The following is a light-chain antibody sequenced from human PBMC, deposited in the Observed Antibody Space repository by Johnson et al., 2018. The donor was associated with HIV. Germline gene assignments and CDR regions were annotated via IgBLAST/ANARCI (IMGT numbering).Light chain of an antibody. V-gene: IGLV1-51*02. Sequence: QSVLTQPPSVSAAPGQKVTVSCSGSSSNIGTNDVSWYQQFPGAAPKLLIYENNKRPSGIPDRFSGSKSGTSATLGITGLQTGDEADYYCATWDRSLTIGGAFGTGTKVTVL. CDR2: ENN. CDR1: SSNIGTND. J-gene: IGLJ1*01. CDR3: ATWDRSLTIGGA.